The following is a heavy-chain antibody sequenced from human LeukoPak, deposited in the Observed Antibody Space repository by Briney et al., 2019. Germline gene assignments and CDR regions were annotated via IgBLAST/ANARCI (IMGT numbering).Heavy chain of an antibody. CDR3: AKDDEYSYGTDY. CDR2: ISGSGGST. V-gene: IGHV3-23*01. D-gene: IGHD5-18*01. J-gene: IGHJ4*02. Sequence: GGSLRLSCVASGFTFSSYAMTWVRQAPGKGLEWVSAISGSGGSTYYADSVKGRFTISGDNSKNTLYLQMNSLRAEDTAVYYCAKDDEYSYGTDYWGQGTLVTVSS. CDR1: GFTFSSYA.